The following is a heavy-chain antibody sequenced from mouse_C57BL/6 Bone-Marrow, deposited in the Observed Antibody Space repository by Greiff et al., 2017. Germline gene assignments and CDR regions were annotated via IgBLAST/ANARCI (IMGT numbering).Heavy chain of an antibody. V-gene: IGHV3-6*01. CDR1: GYSITSGYY. Sequence: EVHLVESGPGLVKPSQSLSLTCSVTGYSITSGYYWHWIRQFPGNKLEWMGYISYDGSNNYNPSLKNRISITRDTSKNQFFLKLNTVTTEDTATYYCARELGWFAYWGQGTLVTVSA. CDR3: ARELGWFAY. CDR2: ISYDGSN. J-gene: IGHJ3*01. D-gene: IGHD4-1*01.